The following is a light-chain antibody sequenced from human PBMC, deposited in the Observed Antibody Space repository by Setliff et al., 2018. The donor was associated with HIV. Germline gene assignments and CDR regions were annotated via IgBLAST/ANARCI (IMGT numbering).Light chain of an antibody. CDR3: STWDYSLSARV. CDR1: SNNFGSHS. Sequence: QSVLTQEVSVSGTVGQKVTLSCSGNSNNFGSHSVAWFQHKSHGDPKTVMFANSPPSGIPDRFSGSHSGTTASLTISGLRPEDEVDYYCSTWDYSLSARVFGPGTKVTVL. V-gene: IGLV1-44*01. CDR2: AN. J-gene: IGLJ1*01.